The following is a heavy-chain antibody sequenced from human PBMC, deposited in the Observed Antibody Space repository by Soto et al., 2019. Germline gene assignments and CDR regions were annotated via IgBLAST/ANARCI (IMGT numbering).Heavy chain of an antibody. Sequence: QITLKESGPTLVKPTQTLTLTCTFSGFSLSTTGVGVGWVRQPPGKALEWLALIYWDDDKRYSPSLKSRLTITKDTSKTQVVLNMTGMGPVDTATYFWGWPSITFGGGLPFEDWGQGTLVTVSP. CDR2: IYWDDDK. CDR3: GWPSITFGGGLPFED. J-gene: IGHJ4*02. CDR1: GFSLSTTGVG. D-gene: IGHD3-16*01. V-gene: IGHV2-5*02.